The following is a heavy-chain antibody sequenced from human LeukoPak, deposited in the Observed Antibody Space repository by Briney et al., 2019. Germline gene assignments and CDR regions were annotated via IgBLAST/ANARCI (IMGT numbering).Heavy chain of an antibody. Sequence: LPGGSLRLSCAASGFTFSSYAMSWVRQAPGKGLEWVSAISGSGGSTYYADSVKGRFTISRDNSKNTLYLQMNSLRAEDTAVYYSARRTNWIAAAGRYYFDYWGQGTLVTVSS. J-gene: IGHJ4*02. CDR2: ISGSGGST. D-gene: IGHD6-13*01. CDR3: ARRTNWIAAAGRYYFDY. V-gene: IGHV3-23*01. CDR1: GFTFSSYA.